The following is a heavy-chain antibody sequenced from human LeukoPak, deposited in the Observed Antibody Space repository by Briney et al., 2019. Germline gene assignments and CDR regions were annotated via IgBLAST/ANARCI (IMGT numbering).Heavy chain of an antibody. D-gene: IGHD3-10*01. CDR2: ISAYNGNT. CDR3: ARVLDGSGSYYNDYYYYMDV. V-gene: IGHV1-18*01. J-gene: IGHJ6*03. CDR1: GGTFSSYA. Sequence: ASVKVSCKASGGTFSSYAISWVRQAPGQGLEWMGWISAYNGNTNYAQKLQGRVTMTTDTSTSTAYMELRSLRSDDTAVYYCARVLDGSGSYYNDYYYYMDVWGKGTTVTISS.